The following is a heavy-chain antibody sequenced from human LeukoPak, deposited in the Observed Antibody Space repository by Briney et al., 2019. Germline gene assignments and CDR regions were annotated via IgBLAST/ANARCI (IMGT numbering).Heavy chain of an antibody. Sequence: SETLSLTCTVSGESINPYYWNWIRQPAGKGLEWIGHIYKSGSTNYNPSLKSRVTMSLDTSKNQFSLELRSVTAADTAVYFCARSFLDYMDVWGKGTTVTVSS. V-gene: IGHV4-4*07. J-gene: IGHJ6*03. D-gene: IGHD2/OR15-2a*01. CDR1: GESINPYY. CDR3: ARSFLDYMDV. CDR2: IYKSGST.